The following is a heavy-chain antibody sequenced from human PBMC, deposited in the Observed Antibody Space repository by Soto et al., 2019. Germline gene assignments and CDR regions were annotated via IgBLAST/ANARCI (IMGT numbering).Heavy chain of an antibody. J-gene: IGHJ6*02. CDR2: TNHSGST. V-gene: IGHV4-34*01. D-gene: IGHD4-17*01. CDR3: ARMLGYGDYYYYGMDV. Sequence: SETLSLTCAVYGGSFSGYYWSWIRQPPGKGLEWIGETNHSGSTNYNPSLKSRVTISVDTSKNQFSLKLSSVTAADTAVYYCARMLGYGDYYYYGMDVWGQGTTVTVSS. CDR1: GGSFSGYY.